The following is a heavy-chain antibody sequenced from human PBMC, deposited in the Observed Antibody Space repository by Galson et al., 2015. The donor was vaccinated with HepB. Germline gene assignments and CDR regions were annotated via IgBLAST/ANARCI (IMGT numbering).Heavy chain of an antibody. Sequence: SLRLSCAASGFTFSTYWMSWVRQAPGKGLEWVANIKEDGSEKYYVDSVKGRFTISRDSAKNSLFLQMNSLRAEDTAVYYCARSICAQGTTVTCIFRNWYFDLWGRGTLVTVSS. CDR1: GFTFSTYW. J-gene: IGHJ2*01. V-gene: IGHV3-7*01. CDR3: ARSICAQGTTVTCIFRNWYFDL. D-gene: IGHD4-17*01. CDR2: IKEDGSEK.